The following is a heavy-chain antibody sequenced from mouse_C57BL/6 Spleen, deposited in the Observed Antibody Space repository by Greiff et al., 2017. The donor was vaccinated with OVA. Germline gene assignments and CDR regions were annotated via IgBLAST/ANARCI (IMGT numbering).Heavy chain of an antibody. CDR2: INPSNGGT. J-gene: IGHJ2*01. Sequence: QVQLQQPGTELVKPGASVKLSCKASGYTFTSYWMHWVKQRPGQGLEWIGNINPSNGGTNYNEKFKSKATLTVDKSSSTAYMQLSSLTSEDSAVYYCARATIYDGYYVIKRDYLDYWGQGTTLTVSS. CDR1: GYTFTSYW. V-gene: IGHV1-53*01. CDR3: ARATIYDGYYVIKRDYLDY. D-gene: IGHD2-3*01.